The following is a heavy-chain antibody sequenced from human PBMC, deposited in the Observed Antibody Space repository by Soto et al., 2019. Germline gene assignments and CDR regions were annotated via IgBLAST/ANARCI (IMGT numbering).Heavy chain of an antibody. J-gene: IGHJ4*02. D-gene: IGHD3-9*01. CDR3: AKDGGDILTGYYCYFDY. CDR2: ISATGGST. V-gene: IGHV3-23*01. CDR1: GFTFSNYA. Sequence: SLRLSCAASGFTFSNYAMSWVRQAPGKWLEWVSAISATGGSTCYADSVRGRLTISRDNSKNTLYLQMNSLRAEDTAVYYCAKDGGDILTGYYCYFDYWGQGTLVTVSS.